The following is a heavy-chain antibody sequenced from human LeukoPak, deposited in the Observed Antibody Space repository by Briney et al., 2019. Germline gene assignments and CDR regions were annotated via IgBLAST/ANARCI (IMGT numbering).Heavy chain of an antibody. V-gene: IGHV4-34*01. Sequence: PSETLSLTCAVYGGSFSGYYWSWIRQPPGKGLEWIGEINHSGSTNYNPSLKSRVTISVDTSKNQFSLKLSSVTAADTAVYYCARVPAASHNSFDPWGQGTLVTVSS. D-gene: IGHD2-2*01. CDR3: ARVPAASHNSFDP. CDR1: GGSFSGYY. J-gene: IGHJ5*02. CDR2: INHSGST.